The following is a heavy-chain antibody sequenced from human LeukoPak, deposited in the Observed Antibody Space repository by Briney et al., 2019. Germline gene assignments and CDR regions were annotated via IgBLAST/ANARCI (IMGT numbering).Heavy chain of an antibody. CDR1: GFTFSNYA. V-gene: IGHV3-23*01. Sequence: PGGSLRLSCAASGFTFSNYAMIWVRQAPGKGLEWVSAIGGGGGNIHYAESVKGRFTVSRDNSKNTLFLQMNSLRVDDTAVYYCACEGITGTGYFDYWGQGTLVTVSS. CDR3: ACEGITGTGYFDY. CDR2: IGGGGGNI. J-gene: IGHJ4*02. D-gene: IGHD1-7*01.